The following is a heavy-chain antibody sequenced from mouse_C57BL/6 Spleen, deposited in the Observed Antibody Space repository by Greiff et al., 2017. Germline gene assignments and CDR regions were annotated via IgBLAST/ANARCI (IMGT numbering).Heavy chain of an antibody. CDR2: IWWDDDK. Sequence: QVTLKESGPGILQPSQTLSLTCSFSGFSLSTFGMGVGWIRQPSGKGLEWLAHIWWDDDKYYNPALKSRLTISKDTSKHQVFLKIANVDTADTVTYYCARIDSPYYYGSSYRYFDVWGTGTTVTVSS. V-gene: IGHV8-8*01. J-gene: IGHJ1*03. CDR1: GFSLSTFGMG. D-gene: IGHD1-1*01. CDR3: ARIDSPYYYGSSYRYFDV.